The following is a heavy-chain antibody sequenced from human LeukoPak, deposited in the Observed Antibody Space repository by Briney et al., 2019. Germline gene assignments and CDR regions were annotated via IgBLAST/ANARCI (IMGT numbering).Heavy chain of an antibody. CDR1: GGTFSNYA. J-gene: IGHJ4*02. D-gene: IGHD4-4*01. CDR3: ARGWLAETTVVTPYNY. Sequence: GSSVKVSCKASGGTFSNYAINWVRQAPGQGLEWMGGIIPMIGKANYAQKFQGRVTITADESTRTAYMELSSLRSEDTAVYYCARGWLAETTVVTPYNYWGRGTLVSVSS. V-gene: IGHV1-69*01. CDR2: IIPMIGKA.